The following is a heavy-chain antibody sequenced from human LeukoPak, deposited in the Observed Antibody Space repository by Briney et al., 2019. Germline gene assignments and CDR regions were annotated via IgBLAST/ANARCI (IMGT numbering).Heavy chain of an antibody. V-gene: IGHV1-46*01. J-gene: IGHJ6*03. CDR1: GYIFTSYY. CDR3: ARVAAEVVGVPGAIGFGWLRRDYYYMDV. Sequence: GASVKVSCKASGYIFTSYYIHWVRQAPGEGLEWMGIINPSGGSTSYAQNFQGRVTMTRDMSTSTVYMELSSLRSEDTAVYYCARVAAEVVGVPGAIGFGWLRRDYYYMDVWGKGTTVTIS. CDR2: INPSGGST. D-gene: IGHD2-2*02.